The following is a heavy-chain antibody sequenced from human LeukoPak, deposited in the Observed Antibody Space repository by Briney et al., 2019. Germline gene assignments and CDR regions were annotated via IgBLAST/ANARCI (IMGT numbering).Heavy chain of an antibody. J-gene: IGHJ5*02. CDR3: VRDARWYQLLETVWFDP. Sequence: ASVKVSCKASGGTFSSYAISWVRQAPGQGLEWMGRIIPILGIANYAQKSQGRVTITADKSTSTAYMELSSLRSEDTAVYYCVRDARWYQLLETVWFDPWGQGTLVTASS. CDR1: GGTFSSYA. D-gene: IGHD2-2*01. V-gene: IGHV1-69*04. CDR2: IIPILGIA.